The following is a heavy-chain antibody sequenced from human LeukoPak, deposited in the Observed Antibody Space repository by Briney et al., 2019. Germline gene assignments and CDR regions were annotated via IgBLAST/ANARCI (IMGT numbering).Heavy chain of an antibody. CDR3: ARGPSERYYESSGYYYFDY. CDR1: GGSFSGYY. D-gene: IGHD3-22*01. Sequence: SETLSLTCAVYGGSFSGYYWTWIRQPRGKGLEWIGEINYSGSTNYNPSLKSRVTISVDTSKNQFSLKLSSVTAADTAVYYCARGPSERYYESSGYYYFDYWGQGTLVTVSS. J-gene: IGHJ4*02. CDR2: INYSGST. V-gene: IGHV4-34*01.